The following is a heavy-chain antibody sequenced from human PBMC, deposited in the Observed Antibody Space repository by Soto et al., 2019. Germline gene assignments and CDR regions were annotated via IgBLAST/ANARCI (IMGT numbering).Heavy chain of an antibody. CDR1: GYSVSSTHW. J-gene: IGHJ6*03. CDR3: ARTASYYGSGTSDYMDA. CDR2: ISYSGNT. D-gene: IGHD3-10*01. V-gene: IGHV4-28*01. Sequence: SETLSLTCTVSGYSVSSTHWWVWIRQPPGKGLEWIGYISYSGNTYYNPSLKSRVSMSVDTSKNQFSLEVNSVTAVDTAVYYCARTASYYGSGTSDYMDAWGKGTTVTVS.